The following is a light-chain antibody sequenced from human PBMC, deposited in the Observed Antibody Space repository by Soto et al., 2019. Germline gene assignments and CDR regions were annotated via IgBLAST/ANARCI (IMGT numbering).Light chain of an antibody. J-gene: IGLJ1*01. CDR3: SSYTSSSTG. Sequence: QSALTQPASVSGSPGQSITISCTGTSSDVGGYNYVSWYQQHPGKAPKLMIYDVSNRPSGVSNRFSGSKSGNTASLNISGLQAEDEADYYCSSYTSSSTGFGTGTKVTVL. V-gene: IGLV2-14*01. CDR1: SSDVGGYNY. CDR2: DVS.